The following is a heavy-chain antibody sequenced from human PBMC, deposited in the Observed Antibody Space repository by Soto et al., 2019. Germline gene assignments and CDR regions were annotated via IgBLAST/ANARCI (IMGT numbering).Heavy chain of an antibody. CDR1: GGSISSGGYY. Sequence: QVQLQESGPGLLKPSQTLSLTCTVSGGSISSGGYYWSWIRQHPGKGLEWIGYIDYSGSTYYNQSLKSRVTISVDTSKNQFSLKLSSVTAADTAVYYCAREKPDYGMDVWGQGTTVTVSS. V-gene: IGHV4-31*03. CDR2: IDYSGST. J-gene: IGHJ6*02. CDR3: AREKPDYGMDV.